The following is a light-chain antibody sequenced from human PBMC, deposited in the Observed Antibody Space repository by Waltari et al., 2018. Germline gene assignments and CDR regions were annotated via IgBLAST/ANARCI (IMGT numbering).Light chain of an antibody. CDR3: QQVNTFAPT. CDR2: AAS. V-gene: IGKV1-9*01. CDR1: QDISSY. J-gene: IGKJ4*01. Sequence: QLTQSPSSLSASVGDRVTINCRTSQDISSYLVWYQHKPGKAPKPLIYAASELKSGVPSRVSGSGSGTNFTLTIRSLEPEDFATYYCQQVNTFAPTFGGGTKVDI.